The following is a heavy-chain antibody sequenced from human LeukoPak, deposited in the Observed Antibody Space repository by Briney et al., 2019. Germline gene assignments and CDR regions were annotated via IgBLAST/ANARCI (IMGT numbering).Heavy chain of an antibody. CDR1: GFTFSSYS. CDR3: ARDCSGGSCYLETDY. V-gene: IGHV3-21*01. Sequence: GGSLRLSCTASGFTFSSYSMNWVRQAPGKGLEWVSSISSSSSYIYYADSVKGRLTISRDNAKNSLYLQMISLRAEDTAVYYCARDCSGGSCYLETDYWGQGTLVTVSS. CDR2: ISSSSSYI. D-gene: IGHD2-15*01. J-gene: IGHJ4*02.